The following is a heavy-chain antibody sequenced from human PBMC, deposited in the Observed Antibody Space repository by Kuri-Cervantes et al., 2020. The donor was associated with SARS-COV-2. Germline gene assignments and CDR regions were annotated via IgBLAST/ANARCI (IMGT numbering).Heavy chain of an antibody. CDR2: IYYSGST. CDR1: GGSISSYY. CDR3: ARNSGYSSGWFYYYYYMDV. J-gene: IGHJ6*03. Sequence: GSLRLSCTVSGGSISSYYWSWIRQPPGKGLEWIGSIYYSGSTYYNPSLKSRVTISVDTSKNQFSLKLSSVTAADTAVYYCARNSGYSSGWFYYYYYMDVWGKGTTVTVSS. D-gene: IGHD6-19*01. V-gene: IGHV4-39*07.